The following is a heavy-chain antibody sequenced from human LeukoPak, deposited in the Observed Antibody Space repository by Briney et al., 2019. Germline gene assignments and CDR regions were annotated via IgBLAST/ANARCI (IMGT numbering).Heavy chain of an antibody. J-gene: IGHJ6*02. CDR2: IYYSGST. Sequence: SETLSLTCTVSGGSISSSSYYWGWIRQPPGKGLEWIGSIYYSGSTYYNPSLKSRVTISVDTSKNQFSLKLSSVTAADTAVYYCARDCSVSAASYYYYGMDVWGQGTTVTVSS. CDR1: GGSISSSSYY. V-gene: IGHV4-39*07. CDR3: ARDCSVSAASYYYYGMDV. D-gene: IGHD3-10*02.